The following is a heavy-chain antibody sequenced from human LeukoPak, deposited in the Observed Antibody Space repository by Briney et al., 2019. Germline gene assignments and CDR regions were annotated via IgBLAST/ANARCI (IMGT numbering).Heavy chain of an antibody. CDR1: GFTFSSYA. V-gene: IGHV3-30*04. CDR2: ISYDGSNK. D-gene: IGHD2-2*01. Sequence: GGSLRLSCAASGFTFSSYAMHWVRQAPGKGLEWVAVISYDGSNKYYADSVKGRFTISRDNSKNTLYLQMNSLRAEDTAVYYCARDNGCSSTSCSLYYYYYGMDVWGQGATVTVSS. CDR3: ARDNGCSSTSCSLYYYYYGMDV. J-gene: IGHJ6*02.